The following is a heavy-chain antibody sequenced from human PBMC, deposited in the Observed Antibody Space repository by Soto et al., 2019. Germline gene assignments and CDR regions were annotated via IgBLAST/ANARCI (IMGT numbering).Heavy chain of an antibody. J-gene: IGHJ4*02. CDR2: IIPILGIA. D-gene: IGHD5-12*01. CDR3: ARDVLRGYSGYDEPTYFDY. V-gene: IGHV1-69*04. Sequence: ASVKVSCKASGGTFSSYTISWVRQAPGQGLGWMGRIIPILGIANYAQKFQGRVTITADKSTSTAYMELSSLRSEDTAVYYCARDVLRGYSGYDEPTYFDYWGQGTLVTVSS. CDR1: GGTFSSYT.